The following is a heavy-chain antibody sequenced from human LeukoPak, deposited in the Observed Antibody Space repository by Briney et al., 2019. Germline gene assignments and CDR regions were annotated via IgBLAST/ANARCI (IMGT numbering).Heavy chain of an antibody. CDR2: INHSGST. D-gene: IGHD3-16*02. V-gene: IGHV4-34*01. Sequence: PSETLSLTCAVYGGSFSGYYWSWIRQPPGKGLEWIGEINHSGSTNYNPSLKSRVTISVDTSKNQFSLKLSSVTAADTAVYYCARIMITFGGVIVYDYWGQGTLVTVSS. CDR1: GGSFSGYY. J-gene: IGHJ4*02. CDR3: ARIMITFGGVIVYDY.